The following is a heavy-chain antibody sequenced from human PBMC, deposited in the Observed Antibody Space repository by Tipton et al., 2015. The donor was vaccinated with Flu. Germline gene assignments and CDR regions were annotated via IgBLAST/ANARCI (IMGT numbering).Heavy chain of an antibody. Sequence: QMQLVQSGAEVKKPGASVRVSCKASGYNFRRYGISWVRQAPGLGLEWMGWISPYTGNVNYERRFQGRVTMTTDTSTSTAYMEVRSLRSDDTAVYFCARGPLQGEVVVPAARSEDFYGMDVWGQGTTVSVSS. CDR2: ISPYTGNV. J-gene: IGHJ6*02. CDR1: GYNFRRYG. CDR3: ARGPLQGEVVVPAARSEDFYGMDV. D-gene: IGHD2-2*01. V-gene: IGHV1-18*04.